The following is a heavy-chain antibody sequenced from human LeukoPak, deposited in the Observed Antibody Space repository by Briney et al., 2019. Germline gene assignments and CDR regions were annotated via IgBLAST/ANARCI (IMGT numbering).Heavy chain of an antibody. CDR1: KFTFATYA. CDR3: ARAGGSTVSHSDY. V-gene: IGHV3-21*01. D-gene: IGHD4-17*01. CDR2: ISSSTSYI. J-gene: IGHJ4*02. Sequence: GGSLRLSCAASKFTFATYAMSWVRQAPGKGLEWVSSISSSTSYIYYADSVKGRFTISKDNAKNSLYLQMNSLRAEDTAVYYCARAGGSTVSHSDYWGQGTLVTVSS.